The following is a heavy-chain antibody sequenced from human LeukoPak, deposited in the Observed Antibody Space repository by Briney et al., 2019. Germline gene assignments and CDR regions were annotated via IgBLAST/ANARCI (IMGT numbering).Heavy chain of an antibody. Sequence: GGSLRLTCAASGFTFSRSSMNWVRQAPGKGLEWVSFIDRDSSITYYADSVRGRFIISRDNARNSLFLQMNSLRAEDTAVYFCATYDSGWYLTYWGQGTLVTVSS. CDR1: GFTFSRSS. D-gene: IGHD6-19*01. V-gene: IGHV3-48*01. CDR2: IDRDSSIT. CDR3: ATYDSGWYLTY. J-gene: IGHJ4*02.